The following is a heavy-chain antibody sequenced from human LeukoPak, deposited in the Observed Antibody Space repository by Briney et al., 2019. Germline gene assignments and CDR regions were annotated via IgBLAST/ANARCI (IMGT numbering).Heavy chain of an antibody. Sequence: GGSLRLSCAASGFTFSSYGMHWVRQAPGKGLEWVAVISYDGSNKYYADSVKGRFTISRDNSKNTLYLQMNSLRAEDTAVYYCAKPLGDSSGYYFGFDYWGQGTLVTVSS. D-gene: IGHD3-22*01. CDR1: GFTFSSYG. CDR3: AKPLGDSSGYYFGFDY. V-gene: IGHV3-30*18. J-gene: IGHJ4*02. CDR2: ISYDGSNK.